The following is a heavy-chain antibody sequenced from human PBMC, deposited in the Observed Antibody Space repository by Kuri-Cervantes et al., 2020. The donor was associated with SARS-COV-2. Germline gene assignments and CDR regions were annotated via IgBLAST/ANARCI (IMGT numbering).Heavy chain of an antibody. V-gene: IGHV3-9*01. D-gene: IGHD6-13*01. Sequence: SLKISCAASGFTFDDYAMHWVRQAPGKGLEWVSGISWNSGSIGYADSVKGRFTISRDNAKNSLYLQMNSLRAEDTAVYYCARDRRAAAGAWWYFDLWGRGTLVTVSS. CDR3: ARDRRAAAGAWWYFDL. CDR2: ISWNSGSI. CDR1: GFTFDDYA. J-gene: IGHJ2*01.